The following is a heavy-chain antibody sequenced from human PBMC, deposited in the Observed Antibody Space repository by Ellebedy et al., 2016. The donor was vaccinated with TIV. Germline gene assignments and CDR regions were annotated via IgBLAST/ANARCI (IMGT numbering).Heavy chain of an antibody. CDR2: ISSDGRTI. J-gene: IGHJ4*02. V-gene: IGHV3-74*01. CDR1: GFTFSTYW. D-gene: IGHD1-26*01. CDR3: ARAGSYRFDY. Sequence: PGGSLRLSCAASGFTFSTYWMHWVRQTPGKGLVWVSRISSDGRTINYADSVKGRFTISRDNAKNTLYLQMNSLRLEDTGVYFCARAGSYRFDYWGQGSLVTVSS.